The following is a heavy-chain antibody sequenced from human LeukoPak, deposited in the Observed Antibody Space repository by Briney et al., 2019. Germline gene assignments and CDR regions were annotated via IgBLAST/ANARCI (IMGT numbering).Heavy chain of an antibody. D-gene: IGHD3-22*01. V-gene: IGHV3-48*01. CDR3: ARMSSGYYDDY. CDR2: ISRSATTI. Sequence: GGSLRLSCAASGFTFSSYGMHWVRQAPGKGLEWVSYISRSATTIYYADSVKGRFTISRDDAKSSLYLQMNSLRAEDTALYYCARMSSGYYDDYWGQGTLVTVSS. CDR1: GFTFSSYG. J-gene: IGHJ4*02.